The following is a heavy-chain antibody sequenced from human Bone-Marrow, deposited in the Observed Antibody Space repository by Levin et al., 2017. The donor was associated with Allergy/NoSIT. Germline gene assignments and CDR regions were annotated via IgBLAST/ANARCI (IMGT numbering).Heavy chain of an antibody. D-gene: IGHD1-1*01. J-gene: IGHJ4*02. CDR2: IFHTGRI. Sequence: MAGGSLRLSCTVSGDSIRSNTYYWGWIRQPPGRGLEWVGSIFHTGRINYNPSLKSRVTISVDMSKNQFSLRLTSVTAADTAVYYCGSTGTTFGGHWGQGTLVTVSS. CDR3: GSTGTTFGGH. V-gene: IGHV4-39*01. CDR1: GDSIRSNTYY.